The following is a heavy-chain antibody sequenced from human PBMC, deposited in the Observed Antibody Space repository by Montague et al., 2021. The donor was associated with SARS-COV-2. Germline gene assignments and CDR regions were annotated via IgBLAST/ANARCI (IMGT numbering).Heavy chain of an antibody. J-gene: IGHJ4*02. Sequence: SLRLSCAASGFTFSTYSMNWVRQAPGKGLEWGPSYSSTRNYIYYADPVKGRFTISRDNANNSLYLQMNSLRAEDTAVYFCARDYRHNHDCWGIDYWGQGTLVTVSS. D-gene: IGHD3/OR15-3a*01. CDR1: GFTFSTYS. V-gene: IGHV3-21*01. CDR2: YSSTRNYI. CDR3: ARDYRHNHDCWGIDY.